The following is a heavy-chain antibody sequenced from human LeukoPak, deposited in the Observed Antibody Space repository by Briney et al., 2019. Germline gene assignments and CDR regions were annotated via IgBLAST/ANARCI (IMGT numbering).Heavy chain of an antibody. CDR3: VKDANYYDSSGYYDY. Sequence: GGSLRLSRAASGXTFSRYLVHWVRQAPGKGLEYVSAISTNGGSTYYADSVKGRFTISRDNSKNTLYLQMSSLRTEDTAVYYCVKDANYYDSSGYYDYWGQGTLVTVSS. J-gene: IGHJ4*02. CDR1: GXTFSRYL. CDR2: ISTNGGST. D-gene: IGHD3-22*01. V-gene: IGHV3-64D*06.